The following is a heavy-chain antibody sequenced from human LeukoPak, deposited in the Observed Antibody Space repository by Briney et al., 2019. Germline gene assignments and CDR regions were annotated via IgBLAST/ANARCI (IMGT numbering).Heavy chain of an antibody. D-gene: IGHD1-26*01. J-gene: IGHJ5*02. CDR1: GFTFSSYS. CDR2: ISSSGSTI. CDR3: ARVGARGDWFDP. Sequence: PGGSLRLSCAASGFTFSSYSMNWVRQAPGKGLEWVSYISSSGSTIYYADSVKGRFTISRDNAKNSLYLQMNSLRAEDTAVYYCARVGARGDWFDPWGQGTLVTVSS. V-gene: IGHV3-48*04.